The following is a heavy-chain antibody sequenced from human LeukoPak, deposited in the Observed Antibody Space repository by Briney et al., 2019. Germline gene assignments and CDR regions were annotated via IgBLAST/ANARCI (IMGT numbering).Heavy chain of an antibody. CDR2: ISDHGKSR. CDR3: ARARIAAPLLDY. V-gene: IGHV3-48*04. CDR1: GFTFSSYW. D-gene: IGHD6-13*01. J-gene: IGHJ4*02. Sequence: GGSLRLSCAASGFTFSSYWMHWVRQTPGKGLEWVSYISDHGKSRNYVDSVKGRFTISRDNAKNSLYLQMNSLRVEDTAVYFCARARIAAPLLDYWGQGTLVTVSS.